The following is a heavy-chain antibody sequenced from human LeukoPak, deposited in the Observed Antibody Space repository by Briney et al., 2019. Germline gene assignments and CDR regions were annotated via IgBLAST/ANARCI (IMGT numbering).Heavy chain of an antibody. D-gene: IGHD3-16*01. Sequence: SQTLSLTCTVSGGSISSGSYYWRWIRQPAGTGLEWIGRIYTSGNTNYNPSLKSRVTISADTSKNQFSLKLSSVTAADTAVYYCARAGDGGWGLVAYLDYWGQGTLVTVSS. V-gene: IGHV4-61*02. CDR1: GGSISSGSYY. CDR3: ARAGDGGWGLVAYLDY. J-gene: IGHJ4*02. CDR2: IYTSGNT.